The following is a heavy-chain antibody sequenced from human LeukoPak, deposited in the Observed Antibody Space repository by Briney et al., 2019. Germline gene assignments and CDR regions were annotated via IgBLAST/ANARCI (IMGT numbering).Heavy chain of an antibody. J-gene: IGHJ3*02. CDR1: GFTFSSYA. V-gene: IGHV3-30*02. D-gene: IGHD1-26*01. CDR2: IRYDGSNK. CDR3: AKWAVGATKSAFDI. Sequence: GGSLRLSCAASGFTFSSYAMHWVRQAPGKGLEWVAFIRYDGSNKYYADSVKGRFTISRDNSKNTLYLQMNSLRAEDTAVYYCAKWAVGATKSAFDIWGQGTMVTVSS.